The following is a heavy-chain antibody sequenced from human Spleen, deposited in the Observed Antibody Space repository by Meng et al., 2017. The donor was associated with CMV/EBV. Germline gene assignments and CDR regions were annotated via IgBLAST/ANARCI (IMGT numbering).Heavy chain of an antibody. J-gene: IGHJ5*01. CDR3: ASGLDFWSGFYGFDS. CDR1: GFTFSSYS. V-gene: IGHV3-74*01. CDR2: INPDASGT. Sequence: GGSLRLSCAASGFTFSSYSMNWVRQAPGKGLLWVSRINPDASGTTYADSVKGRFTISRDNAKNTLFLQMNSLRVEDTAVYYCASGLDFWSGFYGFDSWGQGTLVTVSS. D-gene: IGHD3-3*01.